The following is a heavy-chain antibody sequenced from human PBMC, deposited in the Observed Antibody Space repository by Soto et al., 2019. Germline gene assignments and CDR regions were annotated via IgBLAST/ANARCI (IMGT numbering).Heavy chain of an antibody. J-gene: IGHJ4*02. Sequence: GGSLRLSCVASGFTFSSYDMNWVRQAPGKGPEWVSHISGSGTTIYYADSVRGRFTISRDNAKNSLYLQMNSLRAEDRAIYYCARGYTGGWSRGGYFDYWGQGXLVTVYS. D-gene: IGHD6-19*01. CDR3: ARGYTGGWSRGGYFDY. CDR1: GFTFSSYD. V-gene: IGHV3-48*03. CDR2: ISGSGTTI.